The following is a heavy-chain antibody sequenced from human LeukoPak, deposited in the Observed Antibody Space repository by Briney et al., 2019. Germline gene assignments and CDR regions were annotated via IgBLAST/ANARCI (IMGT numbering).Heavy chain of an antibody. CDR3: ARLGGGHSSSWYDAFDI. CDR2: ISGSGGST. CDR1: GFTFTTYS. V-gene: IGHV3-23*01. D-gene: IGHD6-13*01. J-gene: IGHJ3*02. Sequence: GGSLRLSRAASGFTFTTYSMNWVRQAPGKGLEWVSAISGSGGSTYYADSVKGRFTISRDNSKNTLYLQMNSLRAEDTAVYYCARLGGGHSSSWYDAFDIWGQGTMVTVSS.